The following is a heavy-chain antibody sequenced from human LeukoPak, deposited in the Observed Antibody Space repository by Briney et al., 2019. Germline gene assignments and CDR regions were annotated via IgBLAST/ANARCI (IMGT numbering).Heavy chain of an antibody. V-gene: IGHV3-21*01. CDR3: ARLYDGSAYHADHFDY. Sequence: GGSLRLSCKTSGFTFSSYSMNWVRQAPGKGLEWVSSISSSSSYIYYADSVKGRFTISRDNAKNSLYLQMNSLRAEDTAVYYCARLYDGSAYHADHFDYWGQGTLVIVSS. J-gene: IGHJ4*02. CDR1: GFTFSSYS. D-gene: IGHD3-22*01. CDR2: ISSSSSYI.